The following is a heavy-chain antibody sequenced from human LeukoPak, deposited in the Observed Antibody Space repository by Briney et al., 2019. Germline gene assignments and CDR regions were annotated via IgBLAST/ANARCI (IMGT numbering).Heavy chain of an antibody. CDR3: AKAVGGYCSNPRCYGYGMDA. J-gene: IGHJ6*02. V-gene: IGHV3-30*18. CDR2: ISYDGNDK. CDR1: GLTFSSNG. Sequence: GRSLRLSCAASGLTFSSNGMHWVRQAPGKGLEWVAVISYDGNDKDHADSVKGRFTISRDNSKNTLYLQMNSPRAEDTAVCYCAKAVGGYCSNPRCYGYGMDAWGQGTTVTVSS. D-gene: IGHD2-2*01.